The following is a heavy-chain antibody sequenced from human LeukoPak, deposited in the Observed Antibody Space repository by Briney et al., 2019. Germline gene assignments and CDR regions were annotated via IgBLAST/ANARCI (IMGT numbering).Heavy chain of an antibody. CDR2: IIPIFGTA. D-gene: IGHD2-15*01. V-gene: IGHV1-69*05. J-gene: IGHJ4*02. CDR3: ARAPPSGRSGGSCYSDY. CDR1: VGTFSRYA. Sequence: SVKVSCKASVGTFSRYAISWVRQAPGQGLEWMGGIIPIFGTANYAQKFQGRATITTDESTSTAYMEQSSLRSEDTAVYYCARAPPSGRSGGSCYSDYWGQGTLVTVSS.